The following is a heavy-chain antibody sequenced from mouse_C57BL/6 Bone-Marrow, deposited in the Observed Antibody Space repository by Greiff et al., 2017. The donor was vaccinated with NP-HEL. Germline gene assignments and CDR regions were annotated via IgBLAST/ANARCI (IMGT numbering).Heavy chain of an antibody. J-gene: IGHJ4*01. D-gene: IGHD2-5*01. CDR3: ARHDYSNYGYAMDY. V-gene: IGHV5-17*01. CDR1: GFTFSDYG. Sequence: EVQRVESGGGLVKPGGSLKLSCAASGFTFSDYGMHWVRQAPEKGLEWVAYISSGSSTIYYADTVKGRFTISRDNAKNTLFLQMTSLRSEDTAMYYCARHDYSNYGYAMDYWGQGTSVTVSS. CDR2: ISSGSSTI.